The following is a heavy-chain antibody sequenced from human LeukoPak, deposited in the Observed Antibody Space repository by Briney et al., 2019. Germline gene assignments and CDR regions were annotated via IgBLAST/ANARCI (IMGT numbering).Heavy chain of an antibody. CDR1: GGSISSYY. CDR2: IYYSGST. D-gene: IGHD5-24*01. V-gene: IGHV4-59*08. J-gene: IGHJ4*02. CDR3: ASVRDGYPGDFDY. Sequence: PSETLSLTCTVSGGSISSYYWSWIRQPPGKGLEWIGYIYYSGSTNCNPSLMSRVTISVDTSKNQFSLKLSSVTAADTAVYYCASVRDGYPGDFDYWGQGTLVTVSS.